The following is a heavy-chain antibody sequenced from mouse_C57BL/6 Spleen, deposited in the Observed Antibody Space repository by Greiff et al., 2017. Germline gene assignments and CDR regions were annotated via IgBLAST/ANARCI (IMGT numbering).Heavy chain of an antibody. J-gene: IGHJ1*03. CDR1: GYTFTSYW. CDR2: IHPNSGST. Sequence: QVHVKQPGAELVKPGASVKLSCKASGYTFTSYWMHWVKQRPGQGLEWIGMIHPNSGSTNYNEKFKSKATLTVDKSSSTAYMQLSSLTSEDSAVYDCARSGYCGSSYWYFDVWGTGTTVTVSS. V-gene: IGHV1-64*01. CDR3: ARSGYCGSSYWYFDV. D-gene: IGHD1-1*01.